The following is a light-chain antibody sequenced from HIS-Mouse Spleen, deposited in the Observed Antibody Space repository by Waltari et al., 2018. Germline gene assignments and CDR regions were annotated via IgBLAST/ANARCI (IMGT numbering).Light chain of an antibody. J-gene: IGLJ1*01. V-gene: IGLV3-1*01. CDR1: KLGDKY. CDR2: QDS. CDR3: QAWDSSTYV. Sequence: SYELTQPPSVSVSPGQTASITCPGDKLGDKYACWYQQKPGHPPVLVIYQDSKRPSGIPERFSGSNSGNTATLTISGTQAMDEADYYCQAWDSSTYVFGTGTKVTVL.